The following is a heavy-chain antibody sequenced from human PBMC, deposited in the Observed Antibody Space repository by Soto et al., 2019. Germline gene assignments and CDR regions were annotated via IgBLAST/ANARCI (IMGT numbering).Heavy chain of an antibody. Sequence: SQTLSLTCAISGDSVSSNSAAWNWIRQSPSRGLEWLGRTYYRSKWYNDYAVSVKSRITINPDTSKNQFSLQLNSVTPEDTAVYYCARGRGHPGIAARWGHYYYYMDVWGKGTTVTVSS. CDR3: ARGRGHPGIAARWGHYYYYMDV. V-gene: IGHV6-1*01. D-gene: IGHD6-6*01. CDR1: GDSVSSNSAA. J-gene: IGHJ6*03. CDR2: TYYRSKWYN.